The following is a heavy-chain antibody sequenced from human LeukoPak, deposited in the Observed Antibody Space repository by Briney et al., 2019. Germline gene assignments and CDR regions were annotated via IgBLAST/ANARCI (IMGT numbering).Heavy chain of an antibody. Sequence: PSETLSLTCTVSGGTISRYYWSWIRQPPGKGLEWIAYIDYSGSTNYNPSLKSRLTISLDASKYQFYLKLSSVTAADTAVYYCARDRRRDLLHAFDIWGQGTMVTVSS. CDR1: GGTISRYY. D-gene: IGHD1-26*01. CDR3: ARDRRRDLLHAFDI. CDR2: IDYSGST. J-gene: IGHJ3*02. V-gene: IGHV4-59*01.